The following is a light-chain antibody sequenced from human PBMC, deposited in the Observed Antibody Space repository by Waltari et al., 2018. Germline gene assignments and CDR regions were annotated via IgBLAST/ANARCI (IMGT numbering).Light chain of an antibody. CDR1: SSNIGNYY. V-gene: IGLV1-51*01. Sequence: QSVLTPPPSVSAAPGQKVTISCSGSSSNIGNYYLSWYHQLPGAAPKLLIYDNNKPPSGIPYRFSASKSGTSATLDITGLQIGDEDDYYCATWDNSLTAVVFGGGTKLTVL. CDR2: DNN. CDR3: ATWDNSLTAVV. J-gene: IGLJ2*01.